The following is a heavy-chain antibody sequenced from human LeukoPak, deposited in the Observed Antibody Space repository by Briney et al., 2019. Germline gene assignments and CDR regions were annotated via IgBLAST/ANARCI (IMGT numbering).Heavy chain of an antibody. V-gene: IGHV3-48*03. J-gene: IGHJ3*02. CDR3: ARDSVAVAVSDAFDI. CDR1: GFTFSIYE. CDR2: ISGSSRTI. Sequence: GGSLRLSCAASGFTFSIYEMNWVRQAPGKGLEWVSYISGSSRTIFYADSVKGRFTISRDNTKNSLYLQMNSLRAEDTAVYFCARDSVAVAVSDAFDIWGQGTMVSVSS. D-gene: IGHD6-19*01.